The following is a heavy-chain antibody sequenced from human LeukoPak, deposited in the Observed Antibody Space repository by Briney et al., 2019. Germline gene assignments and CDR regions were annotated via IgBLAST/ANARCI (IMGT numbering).Heavy chain of an antibody. D-gene: IGHD3-3*01. J-gene: IGHJ4*02. Sequence: PSETLSLTCTVSGDPISNFYWSWIRQPPGRGLEWIGYISYSGSTNYNPSLKSRVTISADTSKNQFSPKLSSVTAADTAVYYCARQVVVGGYYGEVQLDYWGRGTLVTVSS. CDR3: ARQVVVGGYYGEVQLDY. CDR1: GDPISNFY. V-gene: IGHV4-59*08. CDR2: ISYSGST.